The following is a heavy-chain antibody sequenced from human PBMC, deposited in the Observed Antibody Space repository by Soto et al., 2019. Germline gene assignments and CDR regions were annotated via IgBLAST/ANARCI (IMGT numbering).Heavy chain of an antibody. CDR3: VRDGDYYDSAGYLTI. J-gene: IGHJ3*02. D-gene: IGHD3-22*01. CDR1: GGSISSGTYS. Sequence: QLQLQESGSGLVKPSQTLYLTCAVSGGSISSGTYSWSWIRQPPGEGLEWIGYIFHSGHTYYNPSLKSRVTISIDTSKNQFSLKLSSVTAADTAVYYCVRDGDYYDSAGYLTIWGQGTMVTVSS. V-gene: IGHV4-30-2*01. CDR2: IFHSGHT.